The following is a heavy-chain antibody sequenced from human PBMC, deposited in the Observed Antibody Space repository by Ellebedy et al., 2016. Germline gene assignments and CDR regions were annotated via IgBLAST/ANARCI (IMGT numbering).Heavy chain of an antibody. CDR2: IIPILGIA. J-gene: IGHJ6*02. Sequence: SVKVSXKASRGTFSSYAISWVRQAPGQGLEWMGGIIPILGIANYAQKFQGRVTITADKSTSTAYMELSSLRSEDTAVYYCARGPDIVVVPAVYYYYGMDVWGQGTTVTVSS. V-gene: IGHV1-69*10. CDR3: ARGPDIVVVPAVYYYYGMDV. D-gene: IGHD2-2*01. CDR1: RGTFSSYA.